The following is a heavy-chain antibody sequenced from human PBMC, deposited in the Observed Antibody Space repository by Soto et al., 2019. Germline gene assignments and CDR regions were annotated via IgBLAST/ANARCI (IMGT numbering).Heavy chain of an antibody. D-gene: IGHD1-26*01. Sequence: LSLTCTVSGDSINNYYWSWIRQAPGRTLEWIGYVYYTGSTTYNPSLESRVTMSVDTSKNQFSLKLRSLNAADTAVYYCATYSRTPAEGDTLDYWGRGTPVTVSS. J-gene: IGHJ4*02. CDR3: ATYSRTPAEGDTLDY. CDR2: VYYTGST. CDR1: GDSINNYY. V-gene: IGHV4-59*01.